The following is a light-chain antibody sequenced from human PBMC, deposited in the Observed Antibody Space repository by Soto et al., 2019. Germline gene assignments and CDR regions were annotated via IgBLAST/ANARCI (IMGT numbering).Light chain of an antibody. Sequence: ETVLTQSPGTLSLSPGERATLSCRASQSVSNNYLAWYQQKPGQAPRLLIYGASTRTTGIPDRFSGSGSGTDFTLTIGRLEPGDFAVYYCLHYGGSPLTFGQGTRLEIK. J-gene: IGKJ5*01. V-gene: IGKV3-20*01. CDR2: GAS. CDR3: LHYGGSPLT. CDR1: QSVSNNY.